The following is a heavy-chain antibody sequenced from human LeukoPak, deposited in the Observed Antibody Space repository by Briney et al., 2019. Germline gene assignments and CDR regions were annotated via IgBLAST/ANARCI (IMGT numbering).Heavy chain of an antibody. CDR1: GFTFSSYA. CDR3: AKAELGVDTFFDY. V-gene: IGHV3-23*01. J-gene: IGHJ4*02. CDR2: ITTSGVST. D-gene: IGHD3-3*01. Sequence: GGSLRLPCAASGFTFSSYAMSWVRQAPGKGLEWVSAITTSGVSTYYADSVKGRFTISRDNAKNSLYLQMNSLRAEDTAFYYCAKAELGVDTFFDYWGQGTLVTVSS.